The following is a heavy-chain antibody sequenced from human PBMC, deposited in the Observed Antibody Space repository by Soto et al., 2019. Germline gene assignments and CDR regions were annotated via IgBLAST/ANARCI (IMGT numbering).Heavy chain of an antibody. CDR1: GVSISSGGYS. Sequence: QLQLQESGSGLVKPSQTLSLTCAVSGVSISSGGYSWSWIRQPAVKGPERIGYIYHSGSNYYNRSLKCRVTLSVDRSKNQCSMKLSSVTAADTAVYYCARAPNYCGSESYRNWYFDLWGRGTLVSVSS. V-gene: IGHV4-30-2*01. CDR3: ARAPNYCGSESYRNWYFDL. CDR2: IYHSGSN. J-gene: IGHJ2*01. D-gene: IGHD3-10*01.